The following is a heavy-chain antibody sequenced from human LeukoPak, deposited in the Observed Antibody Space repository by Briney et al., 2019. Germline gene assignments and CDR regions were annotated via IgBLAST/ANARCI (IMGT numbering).Heavy chain of an antibody. CDR1: GFTFSDHA. CDR2: CRGKTNSYST. D-gene: IGHD1-26*01. CDR3: VRRRVGVAPASDM. Sequence: GGSLRLSCAAFGFTFSDHAMDWVRQAPGEGLEWVARCRGKTNSYSTEYAASVNGRFTISRDDSKNSLYVQMNSLKTEDTAVYYCVRRRVGVAPASDMWGQGTTVTVSS. J-gene: IGHJ3*02. V-gene: IGHV3-72*01.